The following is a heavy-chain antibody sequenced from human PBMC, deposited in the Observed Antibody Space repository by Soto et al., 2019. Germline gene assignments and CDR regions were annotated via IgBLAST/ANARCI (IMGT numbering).Heavy chain of an antibody. V-gene: IGHV1-69*13. J-gene: IGHJ6*02. D-gene: IGHD3-22*01. CDR3: ARDSSGQSPDYYYGMDV. CDR2: IIPIFGTA. Sequence: GSSVKVSCKASGGTFSSYAISWVRQAPGQGLEWMGGIIPIFGTANYAQKFQGRVTITADESTSTAYMELSSLRSEDTAVYYCARDSSGQSPDYYYGMDVWGQGTTVTVSS. CDR1: GGTFSSYA.